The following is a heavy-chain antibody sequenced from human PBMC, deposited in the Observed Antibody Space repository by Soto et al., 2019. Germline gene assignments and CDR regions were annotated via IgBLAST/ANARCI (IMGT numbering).Heavy chain of an antibody. J-gene: IGHJ3*02. Sequence: QITLKESGPTLVKPTQTLTLTCTASGLSFGTSGVGVGWIRQTPGKALEWLALIYWNDDQRYSPSLKSSLTITKHTSKHQVVLTMTNVDPVDTATYDCASMTTVATAAFDIWGQGIMVTVPS. CDR3: ASMTTVATAAFDI. CDR2: IYWNDDQ. V-gene: IGHV2-5*01. D-gene: IGHD4-17*01. CDR1: GLSFGTSGVG.